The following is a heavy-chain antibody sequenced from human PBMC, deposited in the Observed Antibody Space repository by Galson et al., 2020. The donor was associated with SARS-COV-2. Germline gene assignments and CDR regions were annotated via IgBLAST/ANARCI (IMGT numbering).Heavy chain of an antibody. CDR1: GYTFTSHA. CDR2: INSNTGNP. CDR3: SRGGRIGAAGTYYYDYRDV. J-gene: IGHJ6*03. Sequence: ASVKVSCKASGYTFTSHAINWVRQAPGQGLQWMGWINSNTGNPTYAQGFKGRFVFSLDTSVTTAYLQISSLKAEDTAVYFCSRGGRIGAAGTYYYDYRDVWGKGTAVTVSS. V-gene: IGHV7-4-1*02. D-gene: IGHD6-13*01.